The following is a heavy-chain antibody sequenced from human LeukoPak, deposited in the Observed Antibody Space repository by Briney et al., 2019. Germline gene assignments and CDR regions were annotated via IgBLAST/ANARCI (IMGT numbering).Heavy chain of an antibody. CDR2: IYYSGST. Sequence: SETLSLTCTVSGGSISSYYWSWIRQPPGKGLEWIGYIYYSGSTNYNPSLKSRVTISVDTSKNQFSLKLSSVTAADTAVYYCGRRSVSGYDLFHFDYWGQGTLVTVSS. D-gene: IGHD5-12*01. CDR1: GGSISSYY. J-gene: IGHJ4*02. CDR3: GRRSVSGYDLFHFDY. V-gene: IGHV4-59*08.